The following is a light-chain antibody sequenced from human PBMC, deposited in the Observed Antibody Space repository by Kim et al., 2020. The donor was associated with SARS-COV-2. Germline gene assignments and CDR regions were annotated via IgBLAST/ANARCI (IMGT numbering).Light chain of an antibody. Sequence: QSVLTQPPSASGTPGQRVTISCSGSSSNIGSHYVHWYQQLPGMAPKLLIFRNSQRPSGVPDRFSGSKSGISASLAISGLRSEDEADYFCAAWDDSLTGLYVFGPGTKVTVL. V-gene: IGLV1-47*01. CDR1: SSNIGSHY. CDR3: AAWDDSLTGLYV. CDR2: RNS. J-gene: IGLJ1*01.